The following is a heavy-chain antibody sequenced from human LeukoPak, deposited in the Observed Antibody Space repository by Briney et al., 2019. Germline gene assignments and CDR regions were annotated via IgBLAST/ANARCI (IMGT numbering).Heavy chain of an antibody. CDR1: GFSFRSYG. CDR3: VKDLGYDDS. J-gene: IGHJ5*01. D-gene: IGHD2-15*01. Sequence: AGGSLRLSCAASGFSFRSYGMHCVRQAPGKGLEWVAVISYDGSEKYYADSVKGRFTISRDNSKNTVHLQMNSLRVEDTALYYCVKDLGYDDSWGQGTLVTVSS. V-gene: IGHV3-30*18. CDR2: ISYDGSEK.